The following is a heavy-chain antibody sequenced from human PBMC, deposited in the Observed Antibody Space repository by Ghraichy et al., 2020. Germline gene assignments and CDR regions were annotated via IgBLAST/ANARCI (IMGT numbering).Heavy chain of an antibody. CDR3: AKGGDWVSAPLDS. CDR2: ISNDGTNK. CDR1: GFTFSTCA. V-gene: IGHV3-30*18. J-gene: IGHJ5*01. Sequence: GGSLRLSCAASGFTFSTCAMHWVRQAPGKGLEWVAVISNDGTNKHYVDSMKGRFTISRDNSKNTVHLQMDSLTPDDTAVYYCAKGGDWVSAPLDSWGPEPWSPSTQ. D-gene: IGHD3/OR15-3a*01.